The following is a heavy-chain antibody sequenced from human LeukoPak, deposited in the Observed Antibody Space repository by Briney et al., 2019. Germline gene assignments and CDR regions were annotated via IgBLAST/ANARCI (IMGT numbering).Heavy chain of an antibody. CDR3: ARGSVQWVGLDY. CDR2: IHYSGST. V-gene: IGHV4-59*11. Sequence: SETLSLTCSVSGGSITSHFWSWIRQPPGKGLEWIGYIHYSGSTNYNPSLKSRVTISVDTPKNQFSLKLSSVTAADTAVYYCARGSVQWVGLDYWGQGTLVTVSS. D-gene: IGHD1-26*01. J-gene: IGHJ4*02. CDR1: GGSITSHF.